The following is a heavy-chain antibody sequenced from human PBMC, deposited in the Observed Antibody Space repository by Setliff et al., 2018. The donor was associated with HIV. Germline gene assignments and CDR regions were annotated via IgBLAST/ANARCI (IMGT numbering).Heavy chain of an antibody. J-gene: IGHJ4*02. D-gene: IGHD2-15*01. V-gene: IGHV3-7*03. CDR3: ARRWAESATGGYFEY. CDR1: GFTFSGYA. CDR2: IRQDGGEK. Sequence: GGSLRLSCAASGFTFSGYAMSWVRQAPGKGLEWVANIRQDGGEKYYVDSVKGRFTISRDNAKNLLFLQMNSLTAEDTAVYFCARRWAESATGGYFEYWGQGTLVTVSS.